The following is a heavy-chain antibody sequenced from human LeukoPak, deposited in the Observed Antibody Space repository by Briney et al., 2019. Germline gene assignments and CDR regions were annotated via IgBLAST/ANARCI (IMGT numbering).Heavy chain of an antibody. CDR3: AGQGTPDIAAPDY. D-gene: IGHD6-6*01. Sequence: KTSETLSLTCAVYGGSFSGYYWSWIRQPPGKGLEWIGEINHSGSTNYNPSLKSRVTISVDTSKNQFSLKLSSVTAADTAIYYCAGQGTPDIAAPDYWGQGTLVTVSS. CDR1: GGSFSGYY. J-gene: IGHJ4*02. CDR2: INHSGST. V-gene: IGHV4-34*01.